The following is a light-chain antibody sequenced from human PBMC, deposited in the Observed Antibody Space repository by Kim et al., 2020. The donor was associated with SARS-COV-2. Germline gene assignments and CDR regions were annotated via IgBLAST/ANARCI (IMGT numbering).Light chain of an antibody. CDR2: GAS. V-gene: IGKV3-20*01. J-gene: IGKJ5*01. Sequence: GERATLSCRASRSVSGTGTYLAWYQQKPGQAPRLLIHGASYRATGIPDRFSGSGSGTEFTLTISGLEPEDIAVYYCQQYGSSSITFGQGTRLEIK. CDR3: QQYGSSSIT. CDR1: RSVSGTGTY.